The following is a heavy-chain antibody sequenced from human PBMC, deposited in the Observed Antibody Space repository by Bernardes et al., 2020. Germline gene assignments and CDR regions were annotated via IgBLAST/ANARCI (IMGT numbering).Heavy chain of an antibody. Sequence: ASVKVSCKASGYTFTSYGISWVRQAPGQGLEWMGWISAYNGNTNYAQKLQGRVTMTTDTSTSTAYMELRSLRSDDTAVYYCARDPPTPLDIVVVVDVSYYYGMDVWGQGTTVTVSS. D-gene: IGHD2-15*01. CDR1: GYTFTSYG. J-gene: IGHJ6*02. CDR2: ISAYNGNT. CDR3: ARDPPTPLDIVVVVDVSYYYGMDV. V-gene: IGHV1-18*01.